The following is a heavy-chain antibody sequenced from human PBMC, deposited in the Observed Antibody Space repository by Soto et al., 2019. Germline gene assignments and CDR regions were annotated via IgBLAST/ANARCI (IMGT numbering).Heavy chain of an antibody. CDR1: GFTFSNYC. Sequence: QVPLVESGGGLVKPGRSLRLSCAASGFTFSNYCMHWVRKAPGKGLEWVADICNGGSTKYYADSVKGRFTISRDNSKNPLYLQMNRLRGEDPAVYYCARDIRSQSRVQSDYFENWGQGTLVTVSS. CDR3: ARDIRSQSRVQSDYFEN. CDR2: ICNGGSTK. J-gene: IGHJ4*01. V-gene: IGHV3-33*01. D-gene: IGHD1-1*01.